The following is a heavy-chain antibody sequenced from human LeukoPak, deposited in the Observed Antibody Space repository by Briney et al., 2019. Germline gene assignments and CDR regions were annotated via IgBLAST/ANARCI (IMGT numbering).Heavy chain of an antibody. J-gene: IGHJ6*03. V-gene: IGHV4-38-2*02. CDR3: ARVKDPGGYYYYYYMDV. CDR2: IYHSGST. D-gene: IGHD3-16*01. CDR1: GYSISSGYY. Sequence: SETLSLTCTVSGYSISSGYYWGWIRQPPGKGLEWIGSIYHSGSTYYNPSLKSRVAISVDTSKNQFSLKLSSVTAADTAMYYCARVKDPGGYYYYYYMDVWGKGTTVTVSS.